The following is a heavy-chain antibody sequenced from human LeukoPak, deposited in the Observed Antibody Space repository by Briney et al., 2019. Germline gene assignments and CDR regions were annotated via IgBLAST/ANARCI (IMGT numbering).Heavy chain of an antibody. J-gene: IGHJ4*02. CDR1: GFMFGSYS. V-gene: IGHV3-21*01. D-gene: IGHD3-10*01. CDR2: ISISNSYT. Sequence: GGSLRLSCAASGFMFGSYSMNWVRQAPGKGLEWVASISISNSYTYYADSVKGRFTISRDNAKSSLYLQMNSLRAEDTAVYYCARVPGDYWGQGTLVTVSS. CDR3: ARVPGDY.